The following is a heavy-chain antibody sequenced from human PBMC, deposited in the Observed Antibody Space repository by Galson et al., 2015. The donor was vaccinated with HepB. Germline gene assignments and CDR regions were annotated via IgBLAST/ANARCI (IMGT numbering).Heavy chain of an antibody. V-gene: IGHV4-61*02. J-gene: IGHJ1*01. CDR3: VTGPSKGSPVKGCFQH. Sequence: TLSLTCTVSGGSISSGSYYWSWIRQPAGKGLEWIGRIYTSGSTNYNPSLKGRFTISRDDAKNTMSLQMNSLRAEDTAVYFCVTGPSKGSPVKGCFQHWGQGSLVTVSS. D-gene: IGHD2-15*01. CDR1: GGSISSGSYY. CDR2: IYTSGST.